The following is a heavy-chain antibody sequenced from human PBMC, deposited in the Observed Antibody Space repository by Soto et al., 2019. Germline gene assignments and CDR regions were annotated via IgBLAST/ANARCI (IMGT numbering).Heavy chain of an antibody. Sequence: GEALKISCKGSGYSFTSYWISWVRQMPGKGLEWMGRIDPSDSYTNYSPSFQGHVTISADKSISTAYLQWSSLKASDTAMYYCARRQIVVVPADTSGYYGMDVWGQGTTVTVSS. D-gene: IGHD2-2*01. CDR3: ARRQIVVVPADTSGYYGMDV. CDR1: GYSFTSYW. CDR2: IDPSDSYT. J-gene: IGHJ6*02. V-gene: IGHV5-10-1*01.